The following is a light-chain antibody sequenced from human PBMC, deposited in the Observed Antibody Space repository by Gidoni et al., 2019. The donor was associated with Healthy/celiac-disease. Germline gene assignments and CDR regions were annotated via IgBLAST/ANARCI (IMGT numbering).Light chain of an antibody. CDR3: SSYTSSSLGV. V-gene: IGLV2-14*03. Sequence: SVSRSHGQPITISCTGTSSDVGGYNYVSWYQQHPGKAPKLMIYDVSNRPPGVSNRFSGSKSGNTASLTISGLQAEDAADYYCSSYTSSSLGVFGGGTKLTVL. CDR2: DVS. J-gene: IGLJ2*01. CDR1: SSDVGGYNY.